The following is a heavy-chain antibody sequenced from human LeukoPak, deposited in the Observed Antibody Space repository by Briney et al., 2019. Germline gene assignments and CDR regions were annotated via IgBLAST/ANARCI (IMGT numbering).Heavy chain of an antibody. CDR3: ARVDIRTAFFDY. CDR2: IYSSGST. Sequence: SETLSLTCTVSGGSINSYYWSWVRQPAGKGLEWIGRIYSSGSTGYNTSLKSRVTMSLDTSKNQFSLNLSSVTAADTAVDYCARVDIRTAFFDYWGQGTLVTVSS. J-gene: IGHJ4*02. V-gene: IGHV4-4*07. D-gene: IGHD2-2*03. CDR1: GGSINSYY.